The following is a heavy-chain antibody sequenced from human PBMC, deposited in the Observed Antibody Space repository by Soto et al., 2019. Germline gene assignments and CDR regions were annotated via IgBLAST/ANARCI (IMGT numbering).Heavy chain of an antibody. CDR1: GFTFSSYS. CDR3: ARDVRSLGLDDSSGYYFDY. CDR2: ISSSSSYI. Sequence: EVQLVESGGGLVKPGGSLRLSCAASGFTFSSYSMNWVRQAPGKGLEWVSSISSSSSYIYYADSVKGRFTISRDNAKNSLYLQMKSLRAEDTAVYYCARDVRSLGLDDSSGYYFDYWGQGTLVTVSS. D-gene: IGHD3-22*01. J-gene: IGHJ4*02. V-gene: IGHV3-21*01.